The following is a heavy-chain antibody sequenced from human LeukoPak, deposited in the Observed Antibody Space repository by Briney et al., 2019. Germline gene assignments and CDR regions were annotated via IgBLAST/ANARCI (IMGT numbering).Heavy chain of an antibody. CDR3: ARVVTIFGVVIRYYYMDV. V-gene: IGHV1-69*13. D-gene: IGHD3-3*01. CDR2: MIPIFGTA. J-gene: IGHJ6*03. CDR1: GGTFSSYA. Sequence: SVKVSCKASGGTFSSYAISWVRQAPGQGLEWMGGMIPIFGTANYAQKFQGRVTITADESTSTAYMELSSLKSEDTAVYYCARVVTIFGVVIRYYYMDVWGKGTTVTVSS.